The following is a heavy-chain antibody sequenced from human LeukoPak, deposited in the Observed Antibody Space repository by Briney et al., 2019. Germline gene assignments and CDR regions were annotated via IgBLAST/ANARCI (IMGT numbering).Heavy chain of an antibody. CDR2: IYHSGST. J-gene: IGHJ3*02. V-gene: IGHV4-30-2*01. Sequence: PSQTLSLTCTVSGGSISSGGYYWSWIRQPPAKGLEWIGYIYHSGSTYYNPSLKSRVTISVDRSMNQFSLKLSSVTAADTAVYYCARNGLGWEPRDDAFDIWGQGTMVTVSS. CDR1: GGSISSGGYY. D-gene: IGHD1-26*01. CDR3: ARNGLGWEPRDDAFDI.